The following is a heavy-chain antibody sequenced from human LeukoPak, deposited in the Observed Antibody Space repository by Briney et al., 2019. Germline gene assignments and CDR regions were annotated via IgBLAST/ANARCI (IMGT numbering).Heavy chain of an antibody. V-gene: IGHV3-21*01. CDR3: ARDGVEFYNWFDP. CDR2: ISTSSSYR. Sequence: GGSLRLSCAGSGFTFSSYHMNWVRQAPGKGLEWVSSISTSSSYRYYADSVKGRFTISRDNAKNTLYLQMNSLRAEDTAVYYCARDGVEFYNWFDPWGQGTLVTVSS. J-gene: IGHJ5*02. CDR1: GFTFSSYH. D-gene: IGHD2-21*01.